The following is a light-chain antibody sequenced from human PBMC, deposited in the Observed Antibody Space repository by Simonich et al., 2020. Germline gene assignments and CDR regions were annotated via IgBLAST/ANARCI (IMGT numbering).Light chain of an antibody. CDR1: QSIISY. Sequence: DIQMTQSPSSLSASVGDIVTITCRASQSIISYLNWYQQKPGKAPKLLIYAASSLQSGVPARFSGSGSGTDFTLTISSLQPEDFATYYCQQSYSTPYTFGQGTKLEIK. CDR3: QQSYSTPYT. J-gene: IGKJ2*01. V-gene: IGKV1-39*01. CDR2: AAS.